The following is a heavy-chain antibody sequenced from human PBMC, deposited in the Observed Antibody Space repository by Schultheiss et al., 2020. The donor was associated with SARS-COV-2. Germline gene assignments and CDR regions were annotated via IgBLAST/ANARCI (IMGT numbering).Heavy chain of an antibody. V-gene: IGHV4-59*01. CDR3: AREGLNWGLAD. J-gene: IGHJ4*02. CDR2: IYYSGST. CDR1: GGSISSYY. Sequence: SETLSLTCTVSGGSISSYYWSWIRQPAGKGLEWIGSIYYSGSTNYNPSLKSRVTISVDTSRNQFSLKLSSVTAADTAFYYCAREGLNWGLADWGRGTLVTVSS. D-gene: IGHD7-27*01.